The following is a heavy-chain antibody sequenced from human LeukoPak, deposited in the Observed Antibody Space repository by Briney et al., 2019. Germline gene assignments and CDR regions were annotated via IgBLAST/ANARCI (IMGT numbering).Heavy chain of an antibody. Sequence: GGSLRLSCAASGFTFNNYEMTWVRQAPGKGLEWVSYISSSGSSTYYADSVKGRSTISRDNTKNSLYLQMNSLRAEDTAVYYCARGGVGVHFDYWGQGTLVTVSS. CDR3: ARGGVGVHFDY. CDR2: ISSSGSST. V-gene: IGHV3-48*03. CDR1: GFTFNNYE. J-gene: IGHJ4*02. D-gene: IGHD1-26*01.